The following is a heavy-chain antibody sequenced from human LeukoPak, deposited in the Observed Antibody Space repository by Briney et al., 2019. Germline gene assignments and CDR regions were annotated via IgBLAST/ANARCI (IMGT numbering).Heavy chain of an antibody. CDR2: VSGTGGRT. D-gene: IGHD6-6*01. J-gene: IGHJ5*02. Sequence: GGSLRLSCAASGFTFSTYAMSWVRQAPGKGLEWASVVSGTGGRTYYADSVKGRFTISRDNSKNTLYLQMNSLRAEDTALYYCVKASSSSPQYNWFDAWGQGTLVTLSS. V-gene: IGHV3-23*01. CDR3: VKASSSSPQYNWFDA. CDR1: GFTFSTYA.